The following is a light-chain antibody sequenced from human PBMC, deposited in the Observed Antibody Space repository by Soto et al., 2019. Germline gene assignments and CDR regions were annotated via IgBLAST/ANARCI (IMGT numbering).Light chain of an antibody. CDR2: GTS. CDR1: QSISTY. V-gene: IGKV1-39*01. Sequence: DIHMTQSPSSLSASVGDRVTIACRASQSISTYLNWFQQKPGKAPKLLIYGTSTLQSGVPSRFSGSGSGTDFTLTITSLQPEDFATYFCQQSFSNPLTFGPGT. CDR3: QQSFSNPLT. J-gene: IGKJ3*01.